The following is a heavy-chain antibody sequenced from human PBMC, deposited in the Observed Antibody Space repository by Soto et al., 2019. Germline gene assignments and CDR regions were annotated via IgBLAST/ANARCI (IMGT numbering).Heavy chain of an antibody. V-gene: IGHV1-18*01. D-gene: IGHD3-3*01. Sequence: GASVKVSCKASGYTFTSYGISWVRQAPGQGLEWMGWISAYNGNTNYAQKLQGRVTMTTDTSTSTAYMELRSLRSYDTAVYYCARDHYDFWSGYSLSYNWFDPWGQGTLVTVSS. J-gene: IGHJ5*02. CDR2: ISAYNGNT. CDR1: GYTFTSYG. CDR3: ARDHYDFWSGYSLSYNWFDP.